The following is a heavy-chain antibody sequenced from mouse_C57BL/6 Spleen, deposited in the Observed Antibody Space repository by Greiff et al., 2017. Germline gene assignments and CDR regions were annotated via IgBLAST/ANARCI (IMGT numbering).Heavy chain of an antibody. V-gene: IGHV5-6*02. CDR3: ARQTRYGNYSAWFAY. CDR1: GFTFSSYG. Sequence: EVKLEESGGDLVKPGGSLKLSCAASGFTFSSYGMSWVRQTPEKRLEWVATISSGGSYTYYPDRVKGRFTISRDNAKNTLYLQMSSLKSEDTAMYYCARQTRYGNYSAWFAYWGQGTLVTVSA. J-gene: IGHJ3*01. CDR2: ISSGGSYT. D-gene: IGHD2-1*01.